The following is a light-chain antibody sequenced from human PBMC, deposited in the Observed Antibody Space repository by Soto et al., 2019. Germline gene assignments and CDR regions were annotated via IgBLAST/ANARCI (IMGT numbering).Light chain of an antibody. V-gene: IGLV2-8*01. CDR3: SSFAPSNTWA. CDR1: SSDVGAYNY. CDR2: EVT. J-gene: IGLJ3*02. Sequence: QSALTQPPSASGSPGQSVTISCTGTSSDVGAYNYVSWYQQHAGKAPKLVIYEVTKRPSGVPDRFSGSKSANTASLTVSGLQDEAAADYYCSSFAPSNTWAFGGGTKLTVL.